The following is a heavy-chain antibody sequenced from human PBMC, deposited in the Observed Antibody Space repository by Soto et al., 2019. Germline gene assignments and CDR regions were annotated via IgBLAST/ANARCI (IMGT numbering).Heavy chain of an antibody. CDR3: ESFLSPFDP. CDR1: GYTFTSYG. V-gene: IGHV1-18*01. CDR2: INAYNGNT. Sequence: VQLVQSGAEVKKPGASGKVSCQASGYTFTSYGISWVRQAPGQGLEWMGWINAYNGNTNYAQKLQGRVTMTTDTSTRTAYMELRSLRADDTAVYSCESFLSPFDPWGQGTMVTVSS. J-gene: IGHJ5*02.